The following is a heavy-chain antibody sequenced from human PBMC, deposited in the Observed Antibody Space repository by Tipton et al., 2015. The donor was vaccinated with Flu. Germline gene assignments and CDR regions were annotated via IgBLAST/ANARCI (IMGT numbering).Heavy chain of an antibody. V-gene: IGHV4-38-2*01. CDR3: ARRDYSTYVSEPKNWFDP. D-gene: IGHD4-11*01. Sequence: TLSLTCSVSGDSMGSGYFWGWIRQPPGQGLEWIGNIFHTGSTYDNPSLRSRVTIAVDRPKNQLSLRLTSVTAADTAVYYCARRDYSTYVSEPKNWFDPWGQGTLVTVSS. J-gene: IGHJ5*02. CDR1: GDSMGSGYF. CDR2: IFHTGST.